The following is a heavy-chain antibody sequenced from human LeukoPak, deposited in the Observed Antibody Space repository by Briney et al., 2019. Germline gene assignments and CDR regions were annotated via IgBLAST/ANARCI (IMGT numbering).Heavy chain of an antibody. CDR3: ARDSYYYDSSGYSFQH. Sequence: SETLSLTCTVSGGSISSYYWSWIRQPPGKGLEWIGYIYYSGSTNYNPSLKSRVTISVDTSKNQFSLKLSSVTAADTAVYYCARDSYYYDSSGYSFQHWGQGTLVTVSS. CDR2: IYYSGST. J-gene: IGHJ1*01. D-gene: IGHD3-22*01. CDR1: GGSISSYY. V-gene: IGHV4-59*01.